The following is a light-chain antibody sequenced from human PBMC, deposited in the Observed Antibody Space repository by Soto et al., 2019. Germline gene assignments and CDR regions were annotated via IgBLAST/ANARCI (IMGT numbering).Light chain of an antibody. CDR3: QSYDSSLSGYV. Sequence: QSVLTQPPSVSGAPGQRVTISCTGSSSNIGTDYDVHWYQHLPGTTPKLLIFRNSNRPSGVPDRFSGSKSGTSASLAITGLQAEDEADYYCQSYDSSLSGYVFGTGTKLTVL. J-gene: IGLJ1*01. V-gene: IGLV1-40*01. CDR2: RNS. CDR1: SSNIGTDYD.